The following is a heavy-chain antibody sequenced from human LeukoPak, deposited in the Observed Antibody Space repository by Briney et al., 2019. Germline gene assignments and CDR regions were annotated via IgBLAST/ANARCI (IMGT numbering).Heavy chain of an antibody. V-gene: IGHV3-30*18. CDR2: ISYDGGNK. D-gene: IGHD5-12*01. J-gene: IGHJ4*02. CDR1: GFTFSSYG. CDR3: AKGPKFVDIVATSSGHFDY. Sequence: GRSLRLSCAASGFTFSSYGMHWVRQAPGKGLEWVAVISYDGGNKYYADSVEGRFTISRDNSKNTLYLQMNSLRAEDTAVYYCAKGPKFVDIVATSSGHFDYWGQGTLVTVSS.